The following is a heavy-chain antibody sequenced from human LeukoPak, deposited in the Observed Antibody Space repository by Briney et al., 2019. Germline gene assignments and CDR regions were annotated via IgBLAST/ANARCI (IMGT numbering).Heavy chain of an antibody. CDR2: ISGVASDI. J-gene: IGHJ6*02. V-gene: IGHV3-11*01. CDR3: ARGGALGMDV. Sequence: KAGGSLRLPCAASGFTFSDYYMTWIRQAPGKGLEWVSYISGVASDIYYGDSVKGRFTISRDNAKNSVYLQMNSLRAEDTAVYYCARGGALGMDVRGQGTTVTVSS. CDR1: GFTFSDYY. D-gene: IGHD1-26*01.